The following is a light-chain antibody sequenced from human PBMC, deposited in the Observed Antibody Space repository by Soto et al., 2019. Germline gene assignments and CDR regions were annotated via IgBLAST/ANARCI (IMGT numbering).Light chain of an antibody. J-gene: IGKJ2*01. CDR2: AAS. CDR1: QSVSSS. V-gene: IGKV1-39*01. CDR3: QQSHGFPYT. Sequence: DIQMTQSPSSLSASEGDRVSITCRASQSVSSSLNWYQQKSGKAPHLLIYAASNLQSGVPPRFSRSQSETEFSLTISLLQPEDFATYYCQQSHGFPYTFGQGTNLESK.